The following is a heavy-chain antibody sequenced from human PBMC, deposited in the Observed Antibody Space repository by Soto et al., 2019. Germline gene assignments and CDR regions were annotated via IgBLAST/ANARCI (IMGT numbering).Heavy chain of an antibody. CDR2: IYYSGST. J-gene: IGHJ5*02. Sequence: PSETLSLTCTASGGSISSSSYYWGWIRQPPGKGLEWIGSIYYSGSTYYNPSLKSRVTISVDTSKNQFSLKLSSVTAADTAVYYCARHEYYDFWSGYYPESWFDPWGQGTLVTVSS. CDR1: GGSISSSSYY. CDR3: ARHEYYDFWSGYYPESWFDP. D-gene: IGHD3-3*01. V-gene: IGHV4-39*01.